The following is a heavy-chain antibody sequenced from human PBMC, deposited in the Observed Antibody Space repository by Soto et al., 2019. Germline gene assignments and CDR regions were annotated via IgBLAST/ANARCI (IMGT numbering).Heavy chain of an antibody. CDR1: GGSISSRNR. CDR2: VSHSGST. Sequence: QVHLLESGPGLVEPSGTLSLTCTVSGGSISSRNRWSWVRQSPGKGLEWIGEVSHSGSTNSNPSLKGRVTISLDKSNNQFSPNLESMTAADAAVYFCANTRGLGLMDAWGKGTTVVVSS. V-gene: IGHV4-4*02. J-gene: IGHJ6*03. D-gene: IGHD2-2*01. CDR3: ANTRGLGLMDA.